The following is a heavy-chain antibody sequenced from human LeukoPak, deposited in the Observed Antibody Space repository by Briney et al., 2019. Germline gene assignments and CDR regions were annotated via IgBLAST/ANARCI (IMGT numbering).Heavy chain of an antibody. CDR1: GGSINNYY. D-gene: IGHD3-22*01. Sequence: SETLSLTCSVSGGSINNYYWGWMRQPAGKGLEWIGRIYSSGSSSYNPSLKSRVTMSIDTTKNQFSLKLRSVTAADTAVYYCARSFSYYYGSSGYDPWGQGTLVTVSS. V-gene: IGHV4-4*07. CDR3: ARSFSYYYGSSGYDP. CDR2: IYSSGSS. J-gene: IGHJ5*02.